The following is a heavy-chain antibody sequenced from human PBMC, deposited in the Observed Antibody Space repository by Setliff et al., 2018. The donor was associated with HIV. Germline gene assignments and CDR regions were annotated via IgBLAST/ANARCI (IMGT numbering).Heavy chain of an antibody. CDR2: ISWDGGNT. CDR1: GFTFDDYT. J-gene: IGHJ4*02. V-gene: IGHV3-43*01. Sequence: ETLRLSCAASGFTFDDYTMHWVRQAPGKGLEWVSIISWDGGNTYYADSVKGRFTISRDNSKNSLYLQMNSLRTEDTALYYCVKNIGGYSSSSVFDYWGQGTLVTVSS. CDR3: VKNIGGYSSSSVFDY. D-gene: IGHD6-6*01.